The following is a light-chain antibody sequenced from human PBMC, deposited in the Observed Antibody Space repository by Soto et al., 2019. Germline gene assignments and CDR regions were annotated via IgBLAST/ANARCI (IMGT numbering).Light chain of an antibody. Sequence: QSVLTQPASVSGSPGQSITISCTGSSSDIGGYDSVSWYQQHPGRAPKLIIYDVSNRPSGVSDRFSGSKSGNTASLTISGLQAEDEADYYCNSYTVTTTPGYVFGARTKVTVL. V-gene: IGLV2-14*03. CDR1: SSDIGGYDS. CDR3: NSYTVTTTPGYV. CDR2: DVS. J-gene: IGLJ1*01.